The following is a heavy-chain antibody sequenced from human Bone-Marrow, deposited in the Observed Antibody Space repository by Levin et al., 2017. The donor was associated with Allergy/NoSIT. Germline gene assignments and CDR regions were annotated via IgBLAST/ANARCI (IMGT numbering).Heavy chain of an antibody. CDR1: GGTFSSYA. J-gene: IGHJ6*02. CDR3: ARDSRNCSSTSCYGQQLHYYYDYGMDV. Sequence: SVKVSCKASGGTFSSYAISWVRQAPGQGLEWMGGIIPIFGTANYAQKFQGRVTITADKSTSTAYMELSSLRSEDTAVYYCARDSRNCSSTSCYGQQLHYYYDYGMDVWGQGTTVTVSS. CDR2: IIPIFGTA. D-gene: IGHD2-2*01. V-gene: IGHV1-69*06.